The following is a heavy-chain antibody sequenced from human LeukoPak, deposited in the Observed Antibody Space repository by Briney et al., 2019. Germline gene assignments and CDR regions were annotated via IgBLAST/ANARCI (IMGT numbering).Heavy chain of an antibody. CDR2: IWFDGIRK. CDR3: ARDTHDDKNAFDI. Sequence: QPGRSLRLSCAASGFTFSNYGMHCVRQVPGKGLEWVAAIWFDGIRKYYADSVKGRLTISRDNSKNTLYLQMNSLRAEDTAVYYCARDTHDDKNAFDIWGQGTMLTVSS. V-gene: IGHV3-33*01. D-gene: IGHD3-22*01. J-gene: IGHJ3*02. CDR1: GFTFSNYG.